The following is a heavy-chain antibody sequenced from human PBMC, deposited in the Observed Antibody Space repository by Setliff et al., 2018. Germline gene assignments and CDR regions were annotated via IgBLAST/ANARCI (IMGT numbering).Heavy chain of an antibody. J-gene: IGHJ4*02. V-gene: IGHV3-23*01. CDR1: GFTFSSYT. Sequence: LSCAASGFTFSSYTMSWVRQAPGKGLEWVSVISGSGGNTYYADSVKGRFTISRDNANNTLYLQMNSLRADDTATYYCAKDDQIRGHNLDYWGQGTLVTVSS. CDR3: AKDDQIRGHNLDY. CDR2: ISGSGGNT. D-gene: IGHD3-10*01.